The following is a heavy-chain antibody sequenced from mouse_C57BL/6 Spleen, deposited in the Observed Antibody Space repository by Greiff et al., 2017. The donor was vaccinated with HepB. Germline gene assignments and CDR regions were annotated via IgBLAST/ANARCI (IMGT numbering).Heavy chain of an antibody. CDR3: ARAPYYFDY. CDR1: GYSITSGYY. V-gene: IGHV3-6*01. Sequence: ESGPGLVKPSQSLSLTCSVTGYSITSGYYWNWIRQFPGNKREWMGYISYDGSNNYNPSLKNRISITRDTSKNQFFLKLNSVTTEDTATYYCARAPYYFDYWGQGTTLTVSS. J-gene: IGHJ2*01. CDR2: ISYDGSN.